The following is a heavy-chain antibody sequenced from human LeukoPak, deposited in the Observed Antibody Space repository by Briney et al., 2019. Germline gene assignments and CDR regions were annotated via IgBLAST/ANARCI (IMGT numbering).Heavy chain of an antibody. D-gene: IGHD2-8*02. J-gene: IGHJ4*02. CDR1: GGSFSGYY. CDR3: ARESAGSLHDSTAAFHY. Sequence: SETLSLTCAVYGGSFSGYYWSWIRQPPGKGLEWIGEINHSGSTNYNPSLKSRVTISVDTSKNQFSLKLSSVTAADTAIYYCARESAGSLHDSTAAFHYWGQGILVIVSS. V-gene: IGHV4-34*01. CDR2: INHSGST.